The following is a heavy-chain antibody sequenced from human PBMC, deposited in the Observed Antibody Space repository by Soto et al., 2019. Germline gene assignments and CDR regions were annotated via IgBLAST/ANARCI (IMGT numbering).Heavy chain of an antibody. Sequence: SLRLSCAASGFTFDDYAMHWVRQAPGKGLEWVSGISWNSGSIGYADSVKGRFTISRDNAKNSLYLQMNSLRAEDTALYYCAKEIAARLPAYYYYGMDVWGQGTTVTVSS. CDR3: AKEIAARLPAYYYYGMDV. J-gene: IGHJ6*02. D-gene: IGHD6-6*01. CDR1: GFTFDDYA. V-gene: IGHV3-9*01. CDR2: ISWNSGSI.